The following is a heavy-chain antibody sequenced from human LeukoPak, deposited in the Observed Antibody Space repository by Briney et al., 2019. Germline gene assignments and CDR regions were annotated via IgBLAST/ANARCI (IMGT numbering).Heavy chain of an antibody. Sequence: GGSLRLSCAASGFTFTDYYMSWIRQAPGKGLEWGSYISSSGTYTNHGDSVKGRFTISRDNAKNSLFLQIDSLRAEDSAVYYCARDDRYSYGYSQSGHFDYWGKGILVTVSS. J-gene: IGHJ4*02. CDR2: ISSSGTYT. D-gene: IGHD5-18*01. CDR1: GFTFTDYY. CDR3: ARDDRYSYGYSQSGHFDY. V-gene: IGHV3-11*05.